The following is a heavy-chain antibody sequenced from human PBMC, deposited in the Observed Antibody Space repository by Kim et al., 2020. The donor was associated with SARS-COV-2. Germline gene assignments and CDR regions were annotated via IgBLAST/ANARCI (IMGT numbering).Heavy chain of an antibody. Sequence: GGSLRLSCAASGFTFSSYGMHWVRQAPGKGLEWVAVIWYDGSNKYYADSVKGRFTISRDNSKNTLYLQMNSLRAEDTAVYYCAREESRDYCGGDCYPFDYWGQGTLVTVSS. CDR1: GFTFSSYG. CDR2: IWYDGSNK. V-gene: IGHV3-33*01. D-gene: IGHD2-21*02. J-gene: IGHJ4*02. CDR3: AREESRDYCGGDCYPFDY.